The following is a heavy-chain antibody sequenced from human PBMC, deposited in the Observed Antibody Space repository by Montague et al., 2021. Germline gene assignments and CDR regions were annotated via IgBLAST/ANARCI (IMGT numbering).Heavy chain of an antibody. J-gene: IGHJ6*03. V-gene: IGHV4-34*01. D-gene: IGHD3-10*01. CDR3: ARRGGTMVRGVKGYMDV. CDR1: GGSFSGYY. CDR2: INHSGST. Sequence: SETLSLTCAVYGGSFSGYYWRWIRRPPGKGLEWIGEINHSGSTNYNPSLKSRVTISVDTSKNQFSLKLSSVTAADTAVYYCARRGGTMVRGVKGYMDVWGKGTTVTVAS.